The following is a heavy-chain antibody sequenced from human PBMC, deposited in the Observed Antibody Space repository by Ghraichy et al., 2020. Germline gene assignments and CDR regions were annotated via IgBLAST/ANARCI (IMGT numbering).Heavy chain of an antibody. CDR1: GGSFSGYY. Sequence: SQTLSLTCAVYGGSFSGYYWSWIRQPPGKGLEWIGEINHSGSTNYNPSLKSRVTISVDTSKNQFSLKLSSVTAADTAVYYCARANLRIRYSGSYNAFDIWGQGTMVTVSS. CDR2: INHSGST. CDR3: ARANLRIRYSGSYNAFDI. D-gene: IGHD1-26*01. J-gene: IGHJ3*02. V-gene: IGHV4-34*01.